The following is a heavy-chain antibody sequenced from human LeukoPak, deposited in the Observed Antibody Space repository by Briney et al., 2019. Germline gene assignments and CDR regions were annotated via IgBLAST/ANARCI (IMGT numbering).Heavy chain of an antibody. CDR1: GGSFSGYY. CDR2: IIHSGST. Sequence: SETLSLTCAVYGGSFSGYYWSWIRQPPGKGLEWIGEIIHSGSTNYHPSLKSRVTISVDTPKKQLSLKLSSVTAPDTAVNYCARGPDCYHSGMDVWGQGTTVTVSS. CDR3: ARGPDCYHSGMDV. V-gene: IGHV4-34*01. J-gene: IGHJ6*02.